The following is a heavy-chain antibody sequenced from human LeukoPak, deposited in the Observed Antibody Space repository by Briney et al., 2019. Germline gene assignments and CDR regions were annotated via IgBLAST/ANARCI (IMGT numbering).Heavy chain of an antibody. CDR2: IIPVFGSA. Sequence: ASVKVSCKASGGTFSSYTISWVRQAPGQGLEWMGGIIPVFGSANYAQKFQGRVTITADESTSTAYMELSSLRFEDTAVYYCASDSRIEIGAYYFDYWGQGTLVTVSS. CDR1: GGTFSSYT. V-gene: IGHV1-69*13. D-gene: IGHD2/OR15-2a*01. J-gene: IGHJ4*02. CDR3: ASDSRIEIGAYYFDY.